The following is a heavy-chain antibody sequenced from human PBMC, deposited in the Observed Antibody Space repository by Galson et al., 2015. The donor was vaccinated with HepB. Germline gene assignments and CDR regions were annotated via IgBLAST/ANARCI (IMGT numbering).Heavy chain of an antibody. V-gene: IGHV1-69*13. CDR2: IIPIFGST. J-gene: IGHJ6*02. D-gene: IGHD1-14*01. CDR3: ARGTGLYYYAMGV. Sequence: SVKVSCKASGGPFMSSYSFSWVRQAPGQGLEWLGGIIPIFGSTNYAQKFQGRVTITADESTSTAYFEMRSLRSEDTAVYYCARGTGLYYYAMGVWGQGTTVTVSS. CDR1: GGPFMSSYS.